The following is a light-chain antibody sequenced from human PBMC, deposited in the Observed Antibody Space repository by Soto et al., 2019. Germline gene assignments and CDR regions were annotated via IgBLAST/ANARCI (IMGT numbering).Light chain of an antibody. CDR3: AAWDDSVWV. Sequence: QSVLTQPPSASGTLGQAVTISCSGSTSNIGTNTVKWYQQVPGSAPKILIYNDVQRPSGVPDRFSGSKSGTSASLVISGLQSEDEADYYCAAWDDSVWVFGGGTQLTVL. CDR1: TSNIGTNT. CDR2: NDV. V-gene: IGLV1-44*01. J-gene: IGLJ3*02.